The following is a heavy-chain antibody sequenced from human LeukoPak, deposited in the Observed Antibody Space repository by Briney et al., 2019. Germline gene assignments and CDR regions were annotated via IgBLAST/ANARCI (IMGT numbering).Heavy chain of an antibody. J-gene: IGHJ4*02. D-gene: IGHD5-12*01. V-gene: IGHV1-69*13. CDR1: GGTFSSYA. Sequence: ASVKVSCKASGGTFSSYAISWVRQAPGQGLEWMGGIIPIFGTAKYAQKFQGRVTITADELTSTAYMELNSLRSEDTAMYYCAREPRYSDYDRVLDYWGQGTLVTVSS. CDR2: IIPIFGTA. CDR3: AREPRYSDYDRVLDY.